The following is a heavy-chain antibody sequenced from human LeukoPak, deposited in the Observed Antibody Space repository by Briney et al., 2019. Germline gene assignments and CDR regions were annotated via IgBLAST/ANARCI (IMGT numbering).Heavy chain of an antibody. J-gene: IGHJ4*02. CDR2: ISSSSHYI. CDR3: AKVPLGFGEFQFDY. CDR1: GFTFSSYE. V-gene: IGHV3-21*01. Sequence: GGSLRLSCAASGFTFSSYEMNWVRQAPGKGLEWVSSISSSSHYIYYADSVKGRFTISRDNAKNSLYLQMNSLRAEDTAVYYCAKVPLGFGEFQFDYWGQGTLVTVSS. D-gene: IGHD3-10*01.